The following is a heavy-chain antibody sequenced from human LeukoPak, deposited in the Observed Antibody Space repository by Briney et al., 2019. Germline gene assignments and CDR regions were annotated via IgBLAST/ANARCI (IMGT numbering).Heavy chain of an antibody. V-gene: IGHV3-30*04. CDR1: GFTFSSYA. D-gene: IGHD1-26*01. Sequence: GGSLRLSCAASGFTFSSYAMHWVRQAPGKGLEWVAVISYDGSNKYYADSVKGRFTISRDNSKNTLYLQMNSLRAGDTAVYYCAREGRYFDYWGQGTLVTVSS. J-gene: IGHJ4*02. CDR3: AREGRYFDY. CDR2: ISYDGSNK.